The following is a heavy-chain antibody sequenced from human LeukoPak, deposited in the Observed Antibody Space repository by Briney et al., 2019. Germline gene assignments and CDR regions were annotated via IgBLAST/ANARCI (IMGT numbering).Heavy chain of an antibody. J-gene: IGHJ3*02. CDR1: GDSVSSNSAA. CDR3: ARFFVSASRDAFDI. D-gene: IGHD3-3*01. CDR2: TYFRYKWYN. Sequence: SQTLSLTCAISGDSVSSNSAAWNWIRQSPSRGLEWLGRTYFRYKWYNDYAVSVKSRITINPDTSKNQFSLQLNSVTPEDTAVYYCARFFVSASRDAFDIWGQGTMVTVSS. V-gene: IGHV6-1*01.